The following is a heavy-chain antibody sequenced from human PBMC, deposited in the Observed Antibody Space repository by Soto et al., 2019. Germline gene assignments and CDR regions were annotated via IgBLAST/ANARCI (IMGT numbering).Heavy chain of an antibody. J-gene: IGHJ4*02. D-gene: IGHD3-22*01. CDR1: GFTFSSHW. CDR3: VRSSGYPDY. V-gene: IGHV3-74*01. CDR2: LDSDGSYT. Sequence: EVQLVESGGGLVQPGGSPRLSCAASGFTFSSHWMHWVRQAPGKGLVWVSRLDSDGSYTDYADSVKGRFTISRDNAKNTLYLQMNSLRAEDTAVYYCVRSSGYPDYWGQGTLVTVSS.